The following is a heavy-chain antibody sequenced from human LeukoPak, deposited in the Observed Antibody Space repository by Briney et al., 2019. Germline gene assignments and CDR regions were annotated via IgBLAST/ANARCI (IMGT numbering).Heavy chain of an antibody. CDR2: IIPIFGTA. CDR3: ARDFYGSGSWNWFDP. CDR1: GGTFSSYT. V-gene: IGHV1-69*13. J-gene: IGHJ5*02. D-gene: IGHD3-10*01. Sequence: SVKVSCKASGGTFSSYTISWVRQAPGQGLEWMGGIIPIFGTANYAQKFQGRVTITADESTSTAYMELSSLRSEDTAVYYCARDFYGSGSWNWFDPWGQGTLVTVSS.